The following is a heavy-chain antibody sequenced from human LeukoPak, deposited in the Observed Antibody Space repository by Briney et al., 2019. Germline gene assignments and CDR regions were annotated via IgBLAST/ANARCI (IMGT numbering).Heavy chain of an antibody. J-gene: IGHJ4*02. Sequence: SETLSLSYTVSGGSMSNYHWTWIRQPPGEGLEWIGRIYTNGHTNYSPSLRSRVTMSVDTSKNQFSLKVRFVTAADTAVYFCARDHVVVGSTTSFFDYWGQGILVTVSS. CDR2: IYTNGHT. CDR1: GGSMSNYH. D-gene: IGHD3-22*01. CDR3: ARDHVVVGSTTSFFDY. V-gene: IGHV4-4*07.